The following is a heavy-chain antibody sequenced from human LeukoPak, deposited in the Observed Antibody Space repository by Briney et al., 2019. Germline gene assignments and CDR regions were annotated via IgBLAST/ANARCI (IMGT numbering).Heavy chain of an antibody. Sequence: SETLSLTCAVSGGSISSGGYSWSWIRQPPGKGLEWIGYIYHSGCTYYNPSLKSRVTISVDTSKNQFSLKLSSVTAADTAVYYCASAYYYDSSGYYYSINWFDPWGQGTLVTVSS. CDR1: GGSISSGGYS. CDR3: ASAYYYDSSGYYYSINWFDP. CDR2: IYHSGCT. D-gene: IGHD3-22*01. V-gene: IGHV4-30-2*05. J-gene: IGHJ5*02.